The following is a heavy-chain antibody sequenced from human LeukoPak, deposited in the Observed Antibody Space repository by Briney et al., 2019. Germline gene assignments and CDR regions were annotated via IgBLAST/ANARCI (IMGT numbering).Heavy chain of an antibody. CDR2: MNPNSGNT. CDR3: ARAPYYYDSSGSKEWFDP. CDR1: GYTFTSYD. D-gene: IGHD3-22*01. V-gene: IGHV1-8*03. Sequence: ASVKVSCKASGYTFTSYDINWVRQATGQGLEWMGWMNPNSGNTGYAQKFQGRVTITRNTSISTAYMELSSLRSEDTAVYYCARAPYYYDSSGSKEWFDPWGQGTLVTVPS. J-gene: IGHJ5*02.